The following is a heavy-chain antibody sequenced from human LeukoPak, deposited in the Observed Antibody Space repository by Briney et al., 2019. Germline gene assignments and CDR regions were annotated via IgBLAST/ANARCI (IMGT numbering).Heavy chain of an antibody. V-gene: IGHV4-4*07. J-gene: IGHJ4*02. CDR3: ARGGYFSPMDY. Sequence: RLETLSLTCTVSGGSISSYYWSWIRQPAGKGLEWIGRIYTSGSTNYNPSLKSRVTMSVDTSKNQFSLKLSSVTAADTAVYYCARGGYFSPMDYWGQGTLVTVSS. CDR1: GGSISSYY. D-gene: IGHD2-15*01. CDR2: IYTSGST.